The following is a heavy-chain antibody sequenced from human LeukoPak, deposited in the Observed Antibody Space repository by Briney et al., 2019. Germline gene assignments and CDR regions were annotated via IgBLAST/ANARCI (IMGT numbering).Heavy chain of an antibody. CDR3: AKVQLERRELLPNFDY. CDR1: GFTFSSYG. CDR2: MSYDGRNT. J-gene: IGHJ4*02. Sequence: GGSLRLSCAASGFTFSSYGMHRVRQAPGKGLEGVAVMSYDGRNTYYADSVKGRFTISSDNSKNTRYLQMNSLRVEDTAVYYCAKVQLERRELLPNFDYWGQGTLVTVSS. D-gene: IGHD1-1*01. V-gene: IGHV3-30*18.